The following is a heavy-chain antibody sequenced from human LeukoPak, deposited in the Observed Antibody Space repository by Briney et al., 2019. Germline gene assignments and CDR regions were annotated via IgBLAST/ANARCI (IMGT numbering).Heavy chain of an antibody. D-gene: IGHD2-2*01. CDR3: AVDRLGYCSSTSCYLFDY. V-gene: IGHV1-69*13. J-gene: IGHJ4*02. Sequence: GASVKVSCKASGGTFSSYAISWVRQAPGQGLEWMGGIIPIFGTANYAQKFQGRVTITADESTSTAYMELSSLRSEDTAVYYCAVDRLGYCSSTSCYLFDYWGQGTLVTVSS. CDR2: IIPIFGTA. CDR1: GGTFSSYA.